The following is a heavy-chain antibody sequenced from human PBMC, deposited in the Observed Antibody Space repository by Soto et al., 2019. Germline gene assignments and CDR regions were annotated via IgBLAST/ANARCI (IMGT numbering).Heavy chain of an antibody. Sequence: SETLSVTCTVSGGSISSSSYYWGWIRQPPGKGLEWIGSIYYSGSTYYNPSLKSRVTISVDTSKNQFSLKLSSVTAADTAVYYCASWDYYYGMDVWGQGTTVS. D-gene: IGHD3-16*01. CDR3: ASWDYYYGMDV. J-gene: IGHJ6*02. CDR2: IYYSGST. CDR1: GGSISSSSYY. V-gene: IGHV4-39*01.